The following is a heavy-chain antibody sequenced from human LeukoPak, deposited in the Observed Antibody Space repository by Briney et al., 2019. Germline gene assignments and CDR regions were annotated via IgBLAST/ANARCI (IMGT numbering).Heavy chain of an antibody. CDR1: GGSISSHF. D-gene: IGHD3-10*01. CDR2: IYYSGNT. J-gene: IGHJ4*02. CDR3: AGRRGALDPFDY. Sequence: SDTLSLTCAVSGGSISSHFWIWIRQPPGKGLEWIGYIYYSGNTNYNSSLNSRVTISVDTYQNHVSLKVRSVTAADTAVYYWAGRRGALDPFDYWGQGTLVSVSS. V-gene: IGHV4-59*07.